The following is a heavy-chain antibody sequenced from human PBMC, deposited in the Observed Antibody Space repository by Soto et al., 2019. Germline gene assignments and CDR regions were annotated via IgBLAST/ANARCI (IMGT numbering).Heavy chain of an antibody. V-gene: IGHV3-23*01. Sequence: EVQLLESGGGLVQPGGSLRLSCAASGFTFSSYAMSWVRQAPGKGLEWVSAVSGSGGGTYYADSVKGRFTISRDNSKNTLYLRMNSLRPEDTAIYYCATGEYTSSSPDYWGQGTRVTVSS. CDR2: VSGSGGGT. CDR3: ATGEYTSSSPDY. CDR1: GFTFSSYA. J-gene: IGHJ4*02. D-gene: IGHD6-6*01.